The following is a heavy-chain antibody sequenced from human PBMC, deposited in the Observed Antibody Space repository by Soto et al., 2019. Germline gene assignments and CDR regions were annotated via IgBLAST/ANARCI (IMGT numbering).Heavy chain of an antibody. J-gene: IGHJ4*02. V-gene: IGHV3-23*01. Sequence: GGSLRLSCAASGFTFSSYAMSWVRQAPGKGLEWVSAISGSGGSTYYADSVKGRFTISRDNSKNTLYLQMNSLRAEDRAVYYCAKDQSYGDYYFDYWGQGTLVTVSS. CDR2: ISGSGGST. CDR3: AKDQSYGDYYFDY. CDR1: GFTFSSYA. D-gene: IGHD4-17*01.